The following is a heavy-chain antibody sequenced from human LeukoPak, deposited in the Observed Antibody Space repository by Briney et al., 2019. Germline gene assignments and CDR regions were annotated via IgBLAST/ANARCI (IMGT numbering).Heavy chain of an antibody. J-gene: IGHJ4*02. CDR2: TSISGGDT. V-gene: IGHV3-23*01. Sequence: GGSLRLSCTASGFPFSSYWMTWVRQAPGKGLEWVSSTSISGGDTHYTDSVKGRFTISRDNSKNTLYLQMHSLRAEDTAIYYCATEIRPNDYWGQGTLVTVSS. CDR1: GFPFSSYW. D-gene: IGHD4-17*01. CDR3: ATEIRPNDY.